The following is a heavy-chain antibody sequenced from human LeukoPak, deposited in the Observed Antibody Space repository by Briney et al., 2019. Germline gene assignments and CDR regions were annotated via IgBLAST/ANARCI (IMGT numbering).Heavy chain of an antibody. J-gene: IGHJ4*02. D-gene: IGHD5-18*01. CDR3: ARAYMDTAMVSPPVGY. CDR2: IYYSGST. V-gene: IGHV4-59*01. Sequence: SETLSLTCTVSGGSISSYYWSWIRQPPGKGLEWIGYIYYSGSTNYNPSLKSRVTISVDTSKNQFSLKLSSVTAADTAVYCCARAYMDTAMVSPPVGYWGQGTLVTVSS. CDR1: GGSISSYY.